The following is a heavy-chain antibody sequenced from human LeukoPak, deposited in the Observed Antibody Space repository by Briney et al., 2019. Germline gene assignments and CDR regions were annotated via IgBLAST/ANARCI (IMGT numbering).Heavy chain of an antibody. Sequence: GASVKVSCKVSGYTLTELSMHWVRQAPGKGLEWMGGFDPEDGETIYAQKFQGRVTMTEDTSTDTAYMELSSLRSEDTAVYYCATTVRATMYTESDYWGQGTLVTVSS. CDR1: GYTLTELS. D-gene: IGHD4-11*01. V-gene: IGHV1-24*01. CDR2: FDPEDGET. J-gene: IGHJ4*02. CDR3: ATTVRATMYTESDY.